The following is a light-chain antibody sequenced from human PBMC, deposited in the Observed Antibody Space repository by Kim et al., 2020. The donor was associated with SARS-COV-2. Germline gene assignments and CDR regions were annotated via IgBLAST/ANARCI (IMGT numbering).Light chain of an antibody. CDR2: EVS. CDR3: SSYTSSSTLAYV. Sequence: QSALTQPASVSGSPGQSITISCTGTSSEVGGYNYVSWYQQHPGKAPKLMIYEVSNRPSGVSNRFSGSESGNTASLTISGLQAEDEADYYCSSYTSSSTLAYVFGTGTKVTVL. J-gene: IGLJ1*01. V-gene: IGLV2-14*01. CDR1: SSEVGGYNY.